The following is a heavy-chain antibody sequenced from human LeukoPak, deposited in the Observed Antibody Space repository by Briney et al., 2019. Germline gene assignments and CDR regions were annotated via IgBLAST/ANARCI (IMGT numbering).Heavy chain of an antibody. J-gene: IGHJ5*02. V-gene: IGHV4-39*01. CDR2: IYYSGSS. CDR3: VATRSPYGGWFDP. CDR1: GASISSSSDY. Sequence: PSETLSLTCSVSGASISSSSDYWDWIRQPPGKGLEWIGRIYYSGSSYYNPSLKSRVTISVDTSKNQFSLKLSSVTAADTAVYYCVATRSPYGGWFDPWGQGTLVTVSS. D-gene: IGHD3-10*01.